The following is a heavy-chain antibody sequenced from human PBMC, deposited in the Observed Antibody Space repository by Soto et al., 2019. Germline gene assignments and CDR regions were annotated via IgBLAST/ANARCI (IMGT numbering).Heavy chain of an antibody. V-gene: IGHV2-26*02. J-gene: IGHJ2*01. CDR2: IFSNDEK. Sequence: VTLKESGPVLVKPTETLTLTCTVSGFSLSNGGGGVSWIRQPPGKALECLAHIFSNDEKSYSTSLKRRLTISKDTSASQVVLIMTNMDPVDTATYYCARIWRSSGGVNYFDLWGSGTLVTVSS. D-gene: IGHD6-19*01. CDR1: GFSLSNGGGG. CDR3: ARIWRSSGGVNYFDL.